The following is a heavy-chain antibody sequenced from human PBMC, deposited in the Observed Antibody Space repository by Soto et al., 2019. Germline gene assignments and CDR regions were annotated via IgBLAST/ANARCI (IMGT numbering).Heavy chain of an antibody. Sequence: PGGSLRLSCAASGFTFSSYAMHWVRQAPGKGLEWVAVISYDGSNKYYADSVKGRFTISRDNSKNTLFLQVNSLRAEDTAVYYCAKDIEPPGLFFDYWGQGTLVTV. CDR1: GFTFSSYA. V-gene: IGHV3-30-3*01. D-gene: IGHD6-13*01. J-gene: IGHJ4*01. CDR2: ISYDGSNK. CDR3: AKDIEPPGLFFDY.